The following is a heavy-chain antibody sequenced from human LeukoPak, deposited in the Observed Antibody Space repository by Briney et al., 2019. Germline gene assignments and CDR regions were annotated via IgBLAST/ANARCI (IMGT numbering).Heavy chain of an antibody. V-gene: IGHV3-43*02. J-gene: IGHJ4*02. CDR2: ISGAGGST. CDR1: GFTFDDYA. Sequence: GGSLRLSCAASGFTFDDYAMPWVRQAPGKGLEWVSLISGAGGSTYYADSVKGRFTISRDNSKNSLYLQMNSLRNEDTALYYCAIIAAAGDSFDYWGQGTLVTVSS. D-gene: IGHD6-13*01. CDR3: AIIAAAGDSFDY.